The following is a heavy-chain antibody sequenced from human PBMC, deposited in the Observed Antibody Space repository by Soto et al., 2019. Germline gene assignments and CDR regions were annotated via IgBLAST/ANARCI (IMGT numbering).Heavy chain of an antibody. J-gene: IGHJ5*02. V-gene: IGHV5-51*01. D-gene: IGHD2-21*01. CDR3: AVSNAIPYNWFGP. CDR1: GYSFTTYW. Sequence: GESLKISCKGSGYSFTTYWIGWVRQMPGKGLEWMGIIYPDDSVIKYSPSFQGQVTISADKSISTAYLQWSSLKASDTAIYYCAVSNAIPYNWFGPWGQGTLVTVSS. CDR2: IYPDDSVI.